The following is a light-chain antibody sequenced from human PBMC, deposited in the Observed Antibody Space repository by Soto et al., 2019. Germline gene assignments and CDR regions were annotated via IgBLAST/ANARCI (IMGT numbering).Light chain of an antibody. V-gene: IGKV3-11*01. CDR3: QQRSNWPPWT. J-gene: IGKJ1*01. CDR1: QSVSSY. CDR2: DAS. Sequence: EIVLTQSPATLSLSPGERATLSCRASQSVSSYLAWYQQKPGQAPRLLIYDASNRATGIPAMFSGSGSGTDFTFTISSLEPEDFAVYYCQQRSNWPPWTFGQGTKVEIK.